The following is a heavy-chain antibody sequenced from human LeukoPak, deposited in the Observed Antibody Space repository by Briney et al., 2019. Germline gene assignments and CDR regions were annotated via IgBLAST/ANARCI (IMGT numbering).Heavy chain of an antibody. Sequence: GASVKVSCKASGYTFTGYYMHWGRQAPGQGLEWMGWINPHSGDTNFALRFQARVAMTRDTSINTAYLELSRLRSDDTAVYYCARVFGRVVPAAILFWGRGTLVTVSS. J-gene: IGHJ4*02. CDR3: ARVFGRVVPAAILF. V-gene: IGHV1-2*02. CDR1: GYTFTGYY. D-gene: IGHD2-2*01. CDR2: INPHSGDT.